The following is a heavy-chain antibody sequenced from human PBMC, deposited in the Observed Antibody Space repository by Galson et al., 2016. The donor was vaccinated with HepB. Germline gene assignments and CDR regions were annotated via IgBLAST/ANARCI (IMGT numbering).Heavy chain of an antibody. D-gene: IGHD3-16*01. V-gene: IGHV3-23*01. CDR1: GFTFSSYA. Sequence: SLRLSCAASGFTFSSYAMSWVRQAPGKGLEWVSTITGSGGWIKYADSVKGRLITSRDNSKNTLYLQLNSLRAEDTAVYYCGKHGGFDYWGQGALVTVSS. CDR2: ITGSGGWI. J-gene: IGHJ4*02. CDR3: GKHGGFDY.